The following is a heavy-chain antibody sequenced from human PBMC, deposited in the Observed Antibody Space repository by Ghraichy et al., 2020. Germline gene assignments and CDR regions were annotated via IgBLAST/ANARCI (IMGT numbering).Heavy chain of an antibody. CDR3: AMDVPLGSVMAPCDY. CDR2: ISSSSSYI. CDR1: EFTFNTYT. D-gene: IGHD3-10*02. Sequence: GGSLRLSCAASEFTFNTYTMNWVRQAPGKGLEWVSSISSSSSYIHYADSVEGRFTISRDNAKNSLYLQMNSLRAEDTAVYFCAMDVPLGSVMAPCDYWGQGTLVTVSS. J-gene: IGHJ4*02. V-gene: IGHV3-21*01.